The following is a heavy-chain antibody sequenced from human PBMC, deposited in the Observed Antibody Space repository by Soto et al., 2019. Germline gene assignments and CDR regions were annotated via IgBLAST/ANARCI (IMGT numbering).Heavy chain of an antibody. CDR2: ISCYNGNT. J-gene: IGHJ4*02. Sequence: QVLLVQSGTEVKKPGASVKVSCKSSGYALKSFGITWVRQAPGQGREWMGWISCYNGNTKYAQSLQGRVIMTTDTSPGTASMELRSLSTDVTAVYYCARVLWNAVGGFDYWGQGTPVTVSS. CDR3: ARVLWNAVGGFDY. V-gene: IGHV1-18*04. D-gene: IGHD1-1*01. CDR1: GYALKSFG.